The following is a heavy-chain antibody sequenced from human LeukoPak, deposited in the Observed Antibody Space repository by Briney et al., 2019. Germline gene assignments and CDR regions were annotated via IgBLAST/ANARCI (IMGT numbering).Heavy chain of an antibody. CDR1: VGSISSYY. D-gene: IGHD6-13*01. CDR3: ASGHVGSSIWYDSAEYFQH. V-gene: IGHV4-59*01. J-gene: IGHJ1*01. CDR2: IYYSGST. Sequence: SETLSLTCTVSVGSISSYYWSWIRQPPGKGLEWIGYIYYSGSTNYNPSLKSRVTISVDTSKNQFSLKLSSVTAADTAVYYCASGHVGSSIWYDSAEYFQHWGQGTLVTVSS.